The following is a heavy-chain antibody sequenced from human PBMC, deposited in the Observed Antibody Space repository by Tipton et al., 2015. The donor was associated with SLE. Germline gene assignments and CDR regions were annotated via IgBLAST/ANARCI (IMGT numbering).Heavy chain of an antibody. Sequence: TLSLTCTVSGGSISSYYWSWIRQPAGKGLEWIGRIYTSGSTNYNPSLKSRVTMSVDTPKNQFSLKLSSVTAADTAVYYCARDRVYYYDSSGGDWYFDLWGRGTLVTVSS. D-gene: IGHD3-22*01. CDR1: GGSISSYY. CDR2: IYTSGST. CDR3: ARDRVYYYDSSGGDWYFDL. J-gene: IGHJ2*01. V-gene: IGHV4-4*07.